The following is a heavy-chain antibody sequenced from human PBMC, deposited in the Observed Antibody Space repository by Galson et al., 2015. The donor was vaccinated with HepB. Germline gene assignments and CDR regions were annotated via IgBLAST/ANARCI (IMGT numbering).Heavy chain of an antibody. CDR2: ISVYNGNT. V-gene: IGHV1-18*01. D-gene: IGHD3-22*01. J-gene: IGHJ4*02. CDR3: AIVGGYYFPLDY. CDR1: GYTFSTYG. Sequence: SVKVSCKASGYTFSTYGITWVRQAPGQGLEWMGWISVYNGNTDFAQKFQDRVTTTTDTSTSAAYMELRSLRYDDTAVYYCAIVGGYYFPLDYWGQGTLVTVSS.